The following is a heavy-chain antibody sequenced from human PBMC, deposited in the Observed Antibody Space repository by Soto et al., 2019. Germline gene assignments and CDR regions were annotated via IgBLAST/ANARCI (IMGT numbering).Heavy chain of an antibody. Sequence: QVQLQESGPGLVKPSETLSLTCTVSGGSISSYYWSWIRQPPWKGLEWIGYIYYSGSTNYNPSLKGRATTSVATSKTHVSLKLSSVTAADTAVYYCARQVRYYGSGSQFDYWGQGTLVTVSS. V-gene: IGHV4-59*08. CDR2: IYYSGST. J-gene: IGHJ4*02. D-gene: IGHD3-10*01. CDR1: GGSISSYY. CDR3: ARQVRYYGSGSQFDY.